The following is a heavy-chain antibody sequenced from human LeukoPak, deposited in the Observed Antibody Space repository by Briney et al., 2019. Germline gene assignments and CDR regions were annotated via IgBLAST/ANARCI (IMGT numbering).Heavy chain of an antibody. Sequence: SETQSLTCTVSGGSISSYYWSWIRQPPGKGLEWIGYIYHSGSTYYNPSLKSRVTISVDRSKNQFSLKLSSVTAADTAVYYCARYCSSTSCRGEDFDYWGQGTLVTVSS. CDR3: ARYCSSTSCRGEDFDY. CDR2: IYHSGST. CDR1: GGSISSYY. D-gene: IGHD2-2*01. V-gene: IGHV4-59*12. J-gene: IGHJ4*02.